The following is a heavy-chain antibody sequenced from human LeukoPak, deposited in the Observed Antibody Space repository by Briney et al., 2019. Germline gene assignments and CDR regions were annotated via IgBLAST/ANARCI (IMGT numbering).Heavy chain of an antibody. J-gene: IGHJ4*02. CDR1: GYSFTSYW. Sequence: GESLKISCKGSGYSFTSYWIGWVRQAPGQGLEWMGWISAYNGNTNYAQKLQGRVTMTTDTSTSTAYMELRSLRSDDTAVYYCARDRPDVDTAMDYWGQGSLVTVSS. D-gene: IGHD5-18*01. CDR3: ARDRPDVDTAMDY. CDR2: ISAYNGNT. V-gene: IGHV1-18*04.